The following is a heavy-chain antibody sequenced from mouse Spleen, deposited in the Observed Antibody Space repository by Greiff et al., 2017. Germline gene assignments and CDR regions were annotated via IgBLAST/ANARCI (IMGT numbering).Heavy chain of an antibody. Sequence: EVMLVESGGGLVKPGGSLKLSCAASGFTFSDYGMHWVRQAPEKGLEWVAYISSGSSTIYYADTVKGRFTISRDNAKNTLFLQMTSLRSEDTAMYYCARGAYYYGSSFPYYFDYWGQGTTLTVSS. CDR2: ISSGSSTI. V-gene: IGHV5-17*01. CDR3: ARGAYYYGSSFPYYFDY. CDR1: GFTFSDYG. J-gene: IGHJ2*01. D-gene: IGHD1-1*01.